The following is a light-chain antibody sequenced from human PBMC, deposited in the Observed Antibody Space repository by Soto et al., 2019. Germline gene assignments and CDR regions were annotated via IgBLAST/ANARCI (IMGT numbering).Light chain of an antibody. CDR3: TSYAGTDVHYV. Sequence: QSVLTQPPSASGSPGQSVTISCTGTSSDVSYYNYVSWYQQYPGKAPKLLIYEVSKRPSGVPDRFSGSKSGNTASLTVSGLQAADEADYYCTSYAGTDVHYVFGTGTKVTVL. J-gene: IGLJ1*01. CDR2: EVS. V-gene: IGLV2-8*01. CDR1: SSDVSYYNY.